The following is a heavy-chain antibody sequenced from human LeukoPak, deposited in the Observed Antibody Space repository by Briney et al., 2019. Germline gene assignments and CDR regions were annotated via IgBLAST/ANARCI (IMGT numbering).Heavy chain of an antibody. J-gene: IGHJ4*02. D-gene: IGHD3-22*01. CDR1: GFSFSSYA. CDR3: ARERGYSDSSGYYAD. Sequence: GGSLRLSCAASGFSFSSYAMHWVRQAPGKGLEYVSTIGNNGGSTKYANSVKGRFTISRDNSRNTLYLQMGSLRAEDMAVYYCARERGYSDSSGYYADWGQGTLVTVSS. V-gene: IGHV3-64*01. CDR2: IGNNGGST.